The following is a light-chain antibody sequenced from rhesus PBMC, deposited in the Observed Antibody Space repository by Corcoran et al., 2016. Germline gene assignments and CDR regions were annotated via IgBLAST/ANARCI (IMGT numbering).Light chain of an antibody. CDR2: GAP. J-gene: IGKJ1*01. Sequence: DIVMTQSPGTLSLSPGERATLSCRASQSVYSYAAWYQQKPEQAPRLLIYGAPSRATGIPDRFSGSGSGTAFTLTISSLEPEDFAIYYCQQYSNWPRTFGQGTKVEIK. CDR1: QSVYSY. V-gene: IGKV3S9*01. CDR3: QQYSNWPRT.